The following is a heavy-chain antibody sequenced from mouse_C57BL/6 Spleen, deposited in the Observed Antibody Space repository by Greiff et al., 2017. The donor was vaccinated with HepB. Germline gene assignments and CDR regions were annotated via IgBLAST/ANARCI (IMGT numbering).Heavy chain of an antibody. Sequence: EVQLVESGGGLVKPGGSLKLSCAASGFTFSDYGMHWVRQAPEKGLEWVAYISSGSSTIYYADTVKGRFTISRDNAKNTLFLQMTSLRSEDTAMYYCARLYGSSYGNYFDYWGQGTTLTVSS. CDR3: ARLYGSSYGNYFDY. CDR1: GFTFSDYG. V-gene: IGHV5-17*01. D-gene: IGHD1-1*01. CDR2: ISSGSSTI. J-gene: IGHJ2*01.